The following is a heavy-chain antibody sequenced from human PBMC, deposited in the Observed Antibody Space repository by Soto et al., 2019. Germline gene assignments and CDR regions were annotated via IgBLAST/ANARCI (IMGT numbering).Heavy chain of an antibody. V-gene: IGHV3-30-3*01. D-gene: IGHD4-17*01. CDR1: GFAFSHYA. CDR3: ARETNAFDI. Sequence: QVQLVESGGGVVQPGMSLRLSCADSGFAFSHYAMHWVRQAPGRGLEWVAFISYDGSDKFYADSVKGRFTISRDNSKNTLYLQMNSLRTEDTAVYYCARETNAFDIWGQGTMVTVSS. J-gene: IGHJ3*02. CDR2: ISYDGSDK.